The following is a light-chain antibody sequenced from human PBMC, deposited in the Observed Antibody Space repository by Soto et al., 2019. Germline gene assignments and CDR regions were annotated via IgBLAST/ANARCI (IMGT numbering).Light chain of an antibody. CDR1: ESVSTN. CDR3: QQYGSSPPT. J-gene: IGKJ1*01. V-gene: IGKV3-20*01. CDR2: GAS. Sequence: EIVMTQSPATLSVAPGERVTLSCRASESVSTNLAWYQQKPGQAPRLLIYGASNRATGIPDRFSGSGSGTDFTLTISRLEPEDFAVYYCQQYGSSPPTFGQGTKVDIK.